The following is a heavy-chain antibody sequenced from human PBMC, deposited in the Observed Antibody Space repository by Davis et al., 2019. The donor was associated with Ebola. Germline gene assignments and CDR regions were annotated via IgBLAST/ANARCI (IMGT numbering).Heavy chain of an antibody. Sequence: GGSLRLSCAASGFTFSSYGMHWVRQAPGKGLEWVAVISYDGSNKYYADSVKGRFTISRDNSKNTLYLQMNSLGAEDTAAYYCARDGYSYESGAYYYYGMDVWGQGTTVTVSS. CDR2: ISYDGSNK. V-gene: IGHV3-30*03. D-gene: IGHD5-18*01. CDR3: ARDGYSYESGAYYYYGMDV. J-gene: IGHJ6*02. CDR1: GFTFSSYG.